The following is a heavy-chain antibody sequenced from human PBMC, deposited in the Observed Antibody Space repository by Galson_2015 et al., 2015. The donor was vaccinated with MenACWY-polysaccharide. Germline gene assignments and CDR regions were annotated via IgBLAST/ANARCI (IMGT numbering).Heavy chain of an antibody. CDR1: GFVFNNYW. Sequence: SLRLSCAASGFVFNNYWMSWIRQSPGKGLERVANIKHDGSETYYLDSVKGRFVVSRDNARNSPYLQMNSLRVEDTAIYYCARDGGYSYGFADFWGQGTQVTVTS. D-gene: IGHD5-18*01. CDR3: ARDGGYSYGFADF. J-gene: IGHJ4*02. V-gene: IGHV3-7*01. CDR2: IKHDGSET.